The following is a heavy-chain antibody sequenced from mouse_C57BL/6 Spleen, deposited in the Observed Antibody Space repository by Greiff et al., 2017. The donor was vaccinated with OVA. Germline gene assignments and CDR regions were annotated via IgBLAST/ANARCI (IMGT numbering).Heavy chain of an antibody. Sequence: QVQLKESGAELARPGASVKMSCKASGYTFTSYTMHWVKQRPGQGLEWIGYINPSSGYTKYNQKFKDKATLTAVKSSSTAYMQLSSLTSEDSAVYYCARSTVVAEDYWGQGTTLTVSS. J-gene: IGHJ2*01. D-gene: IGHD1-1*01. CDR2: INPSSGYT. V-gene: IGHV1-4*01. CDR1: GYTFTSYT. CDR3: ARSTVVAEDY.